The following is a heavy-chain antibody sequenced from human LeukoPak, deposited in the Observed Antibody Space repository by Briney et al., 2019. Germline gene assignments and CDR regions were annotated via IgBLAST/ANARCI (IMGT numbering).Heavy chain of an antibody. CDR3: ACPYYYGSRSSWDDAFDI. CDR1: GYTFTSYD. D-gene: IGHD3-10*01. J-gene: IGHJ3*02. CDR2: MNPNSGNT. Sequence: ASVKVSCKASGYTFTSYDINWVRQATGQGLEWMGWMNPNSGNTGYAQKFQGRVTMTRNTSISTAYMELSSLRSEDTAVYYCACPYYYGSRSSWDDAFDIWGQGTMVTVSS. V-gene: IGHV1-8*01.